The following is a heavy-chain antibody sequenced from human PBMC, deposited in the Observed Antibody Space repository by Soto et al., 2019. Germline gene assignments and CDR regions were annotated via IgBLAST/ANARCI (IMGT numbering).Heavy chain of an antibody. Sequence: EVQLLESGGGLVQPGGSLRLSCAASGFTFSSYAINWVRQAPGKGLEWVSVITGGGGSTFYADSVKGRFTISRDNSKNTVYLQMNNLRVEATAVYHCAKDVAVGGGFWGLGTLVTVSS. J-gene: IGHJ4*02. CDR1: GFTFSSYA. CDR2: ITGGGGST. CDR3: AKDVAVGGGF. V-gene: IGHV3-23*01. D-gene: IGHD3-16*01.